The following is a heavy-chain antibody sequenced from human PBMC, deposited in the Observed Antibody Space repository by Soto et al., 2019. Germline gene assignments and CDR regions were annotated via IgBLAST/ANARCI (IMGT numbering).Heavy chain of an antibody. V-gene: IGHV4-34*01. D-gene: IGHD3-3*01. CDR2: INHSGSP. J-gene: IGHJ6*03. CDR3: ARGSRVSDFWSGYPYYYYYMDV. Sequence: SETLSLTCAVHGGSFSGYYWSWIRQPPGKGLEWIGEINHSGSPDYNPSLKSRVTISVDTSKNQFSLKVSSVTAADTAVYYCARGSRVSDFWSGYPYYYYYMDVWGKGTTVTVSS. CDR1: GGSFSGYY.